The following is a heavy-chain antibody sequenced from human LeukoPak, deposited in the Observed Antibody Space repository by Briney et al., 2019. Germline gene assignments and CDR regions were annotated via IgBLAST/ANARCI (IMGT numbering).Heavy chain of an antibody. CDR2: ISSSSSYI. J-gene: IGHJ4*02. V-gene: IGHV3-21*01. CDR1: GFSFSSHT. D-gene: IGHD3-10*01. Sequence: GGSLRLSCAASGFSFSSHTMIWVRQAPGKGLEWVSSISSSSSYIYYADSLKGRFAISRDNSKNTLYLEMNSLRAEDTAVYYCAKDIGSYYDYWGQGILVTVSS. CDR3: AKDIGSYYDY.